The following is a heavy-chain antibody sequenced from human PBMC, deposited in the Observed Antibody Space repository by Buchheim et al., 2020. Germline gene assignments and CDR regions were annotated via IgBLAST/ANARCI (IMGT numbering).Heavy chain of an antibody. V-gene: IGHV4-59*01. CDR3: ARGTEFIENWFDP. CDR2: IYYSGST. Sequence: QVQLQESGPGLVKPSETLSLTCTVSGGSISSYYWSWIRQPPGKGLEWIGYIYYSGSTNYNPSLKSRVTISVDTSKNQFSLKLSSVTAADTAVYYWARGTEFIENWFDPWGQGTL. J-gene: IGHJ5*02. D-gene: IGHD1-14*01. CDR1: GGSISSYY.